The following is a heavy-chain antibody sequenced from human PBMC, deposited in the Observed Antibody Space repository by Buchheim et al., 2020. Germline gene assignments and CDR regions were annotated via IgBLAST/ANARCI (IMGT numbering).Heavy chain of an antibody. CDR2: IRSRPNNYAT. J-gene: IGHJ5*02. Sequence: EVQLVESGGGLVQPGGSLKLSCAASGFTFSGSAMHWVRQAPGKGLEWVGRIRSRPNNYATAYAASVKGRFTISRDDSKNTAYLQMKSLKTEDTAVYYCTRPISSNWFDPWGQGTL. D-gene: IGHD3-9*01. CDR3: TRPISSNWFDP. V-gene: IGHV3-73*01. CDR1: GFTFSGSA.